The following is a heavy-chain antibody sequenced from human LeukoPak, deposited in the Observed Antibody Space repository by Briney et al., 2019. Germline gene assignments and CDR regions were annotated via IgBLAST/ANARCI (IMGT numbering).Heavy chain of an antibody. V-gene: IGHV3-53*05. Sequence: GGSLRLSCAASGFTVSCDYMSWVRQAPGKGLEWVSVIYSGGSTYYADSVKGRFTISRDKSKNTVYLQMNSLRFEDTAMYYCARNWFDPWGQGTLVTVSS. CDR1: GFTVSCDY. CDR3: ARNWFDP. J-gene: IGHJ5*02. CDR2: IYSGGST.